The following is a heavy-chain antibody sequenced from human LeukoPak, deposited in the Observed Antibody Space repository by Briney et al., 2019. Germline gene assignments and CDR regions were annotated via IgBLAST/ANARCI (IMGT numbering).Heavy chain of an antibody. CDR1: GGSISSYY. CDR3: ARGLLTAVGDY. V-gene: IGHV4-59*12. D-gene: IGHD2-2*01. J-gene: IGHJ4*02. Sequence: SETLSLTCTVSGGSISSYYWSWIRQPPGKGLEWIGYIYYSGSTNYNPSLKSRVTISVDTSKNQFSLKLSSVTAADTAVYYCARGLLTAVGDYWGQGTLVTVSS. CDR2: IYYSGST.